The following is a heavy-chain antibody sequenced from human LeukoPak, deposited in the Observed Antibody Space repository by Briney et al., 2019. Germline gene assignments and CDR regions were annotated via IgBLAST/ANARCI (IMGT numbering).Heavy chain of an antibody. CDR3: ATLRYCSSTSCSGYYYYYGMDV. CDR1: GYTLTELS. CDR2: FDPEDGET. Sequence: ASVKVSCKVSGYTLTELSMHWVRQAPGKGLEWMGGFDPEDGETIYAQKFQGRVTMTEDTSTDTAYMELSSLRSEDTAVYYCATLRYCSSTSCSGYYYYYGMDVWGQGTTVTVSS. V-gene: IGHV1-24*01. D-gene: IGHD2-2*01. J-gene: IGHJ6*02.